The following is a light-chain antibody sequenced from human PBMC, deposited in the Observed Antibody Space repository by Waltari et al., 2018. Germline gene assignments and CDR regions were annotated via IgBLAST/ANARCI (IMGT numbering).Light chain of an antibody. Sequence: DIVLTQSPDSLAVSLGERATINCRSSQSILYSSNNKNYLAWYQQKPGQPPRLLIFWASTRDSGVPDRFSGSASGTDFTLTISSLQAEDFAVYYCQHYYETPWTFRQGTKVEV. CDR3: QHYYETPWT. V-gene: IGKV4-1*01. CDR1: QSILYSSNNKNY. CDR2: WAS. J-gene: IGKJ1*01.